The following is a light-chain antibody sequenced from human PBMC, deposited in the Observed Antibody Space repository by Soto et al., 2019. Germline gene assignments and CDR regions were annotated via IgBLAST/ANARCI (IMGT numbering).Light chain of an antibody. V-gene: IGKV1-39*01. CDR1: QGISSW. Sequence: DIQMTQSPSSLSASVGDRVTITCRASQGISSWLAWYQQKPEKAPKLLIYAASTMQSGVPSTFSGSGSGTDFTLTISSLQPEDFATYFCQQSYSTPRTFGQGTKVDIK. J-gene: IGKJ1*01. CDR2: AAS. CDR3: QQSYSTPRT.